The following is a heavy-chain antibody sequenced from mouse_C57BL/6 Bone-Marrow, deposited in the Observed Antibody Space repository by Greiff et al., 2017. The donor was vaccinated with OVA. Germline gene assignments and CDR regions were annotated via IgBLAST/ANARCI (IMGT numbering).Heavy chain of an antibody. J-gene: IGHJ2*01. CDR3: ARSGITTVVAKDFDY. CDR2: INPYNGGT. CDR1: GYTFTDYY. Sequence: VQLKESGPVLVKPGASVKMSCKASGYTFTDYYMNWVKQSHGKSLEWIGVINPYNGGTSYNQKFKGKATLTVDKSSSTAYMELNSLTSEDSAVYYCARSGITTVVAKDFDYWGQGTTLTVSS. V-gene: IGHV1-19*01. D-gene: IGHD1-1*01.